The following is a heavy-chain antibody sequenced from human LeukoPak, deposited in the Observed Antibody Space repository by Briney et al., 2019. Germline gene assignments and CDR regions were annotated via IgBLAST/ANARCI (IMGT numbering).Heavy chain of an antibody. J-gene: IGHJ5*02. CDR1: GYTFTGYY. CDR2: INPNSGGT. CDR3: ARAPLGGPLRFFDD. Sequence: GASVKVSCKASGYTFTGYYIHWVRQAPGQGLEWMGWINPNSGGTNYAQKFQGRVTMTRDTSISTAYMELTRLRSDDTAVFYCARAPLGGPLRFFDDWGQGTLVSVFS. V-gene: IGHV1-2*02. D-gene: IGHD3-3*01.